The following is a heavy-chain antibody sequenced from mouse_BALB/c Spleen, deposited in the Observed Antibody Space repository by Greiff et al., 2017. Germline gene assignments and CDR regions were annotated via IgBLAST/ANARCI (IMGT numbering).Heavy chain of an antibody. CDR1: GYSITSGYY. CDR2: ISYDGSN. D-gene: IGHD1-1*01. Sequence: EVKLQESGPGLVKPSQSLSLTCSVTGYSITSGYYWNWIRQFPGNKLEWMGYISYDGSNNYNPSLKNRISITRDTSKNQFFLKLNSVTTEDTATYDCARAITTVVPYFDYWGQGTTLTVSS. V-gene: IGHV3-6*02. CDR3: ARAITTVVPYFDY. J-gene: IGHJ2*01.